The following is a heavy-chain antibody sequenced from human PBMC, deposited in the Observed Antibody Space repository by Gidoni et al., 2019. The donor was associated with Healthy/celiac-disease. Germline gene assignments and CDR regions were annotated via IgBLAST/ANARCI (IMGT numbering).Heavy chain of an antibody. CDR2: ISYDGSNK. CDR1: GFSFSSYA. V-gene: IGHV3-30-3*01. Sequence: QVQLVESGGGVVQPGRSLRLSCAASGFSFSSYAMHWVRQAPGKGLDWVAVISYDGSNKYYADSVKGRFTISRDNSKNTLYLQMNSLRAEDTAVYYCASQGTYYDFWSGYLDYWGQGTLVTVSS. D-gene: IGHD3-3*01. CDR3: ASQGTYYDFWSGYLDY. J-gene: IGHJ4*02.